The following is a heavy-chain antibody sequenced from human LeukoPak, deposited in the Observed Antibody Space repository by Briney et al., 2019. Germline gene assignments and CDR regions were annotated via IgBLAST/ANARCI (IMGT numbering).Heavy chain of an antibody. J-gene: IGHJ4*02. CDR2: INPNSGGT. CDR3: ARDHPHIAVAGTGFDY. CDR1: GYTFTGHY. Sequence: ASVKVSCKASGYTFTGHYMHWVRQAPGQGLEWMGWINPNSGGTNYAQKFQGRVTMTRDTSISTAYMELSRLRSDDTAVYYCARDHPHIAVAGTGFDYWGQGTLVTVSS. V-gene: IGHV1-2*02. D-gene: IGHD6-19*01.